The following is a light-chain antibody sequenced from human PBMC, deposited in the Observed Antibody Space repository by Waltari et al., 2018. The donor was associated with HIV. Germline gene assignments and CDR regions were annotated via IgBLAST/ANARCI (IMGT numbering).Light chain of an antibody. CDR3: QQYGSSPWA. CDR2: GAS. J-gene: IGKJ3*01. CDR1: QSVSSSY. V-gene: IGKV3-20*01. Sequence: EIVLTQSPGTLSLSPGERATLSCRASQSVSSSYLAWYQQKPGQAPRLLIYGASSRATGIPDRFSGSGSGTDFTLTISRLEPEDFAVYYCQQYGSSPWAFGPGTKVDIK.